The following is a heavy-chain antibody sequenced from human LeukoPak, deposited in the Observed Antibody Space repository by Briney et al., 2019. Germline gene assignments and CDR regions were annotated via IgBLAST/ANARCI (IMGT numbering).Heavy chain of an antibody. Sequence: GGSLRLSCAASGFTFSSYWMHWVRQAPGKGLVWVSRINSDGSSTSYADSVKGRFTISRDNAKNPLYLQMNSLRAEDTAVYYCAELGITMIGGVWGKGTTVTISS. CDR3: AELGITMIGGV. D-gene: IGHD3-10*02. CDR2: INSDGSST. J-gene: IGHJ6*04. CDR1: GFTFSSYW. V-gene: IGHV3-74*01.